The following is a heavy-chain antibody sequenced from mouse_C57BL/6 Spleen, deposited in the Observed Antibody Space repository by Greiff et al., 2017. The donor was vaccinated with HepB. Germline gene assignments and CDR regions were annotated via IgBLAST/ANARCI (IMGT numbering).Heavy chain of an antibody. Sequence: QVQLQQSGAELVKPGASVKMSCKASGYTFTTYPIEWMKQNHGKSLEWIGNFHPYNDDTKYNEKFKGKATLTVEKSSSTVYLELSRLTSDDSAVYDCATAIATVVDYYAMDYWGQGTSVTVSA. V-gene: IGHV1-47*01. D-gene: IGHD1-1*01. J-gene: IGHJ4*01. CDR2: FHPYNDDT. CDR3: ATAIATVVDYYAMDY. CDR1: GYTFTTYP.